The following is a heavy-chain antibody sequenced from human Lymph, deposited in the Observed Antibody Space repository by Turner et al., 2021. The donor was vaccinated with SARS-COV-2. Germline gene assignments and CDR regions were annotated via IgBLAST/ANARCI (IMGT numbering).Heavy chain of an antibody. Sequence: QVQLLESGGGVLQPGRSLRLPCAAAGFTFSNYGMPWVRQDPGKGLEWVAGISYDGSNKNYADAVKGRFTISRDNAKNTLYLQMNSLRAEDTAVYYCARGDYYGSGSYPGKTFDCWGQGTLVTVSS. CDR3: ARGDYYGSGSYPGKTFDC. V-gene: IGHV3-30*03. J-gene: IGHJ4*02. CDR2: ISYDGSNK. CDR1: GFTFSNYG. D-gene: IGHD3-10*01.